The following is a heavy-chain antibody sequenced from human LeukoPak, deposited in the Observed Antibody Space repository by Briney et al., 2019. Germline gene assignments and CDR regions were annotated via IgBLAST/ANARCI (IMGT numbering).Heavy chain of an antibody. Sequence: SETLSLTCTVSGGSISSYYWSWIRQPPGKGLEWIGYIYYSGSTNYSPSLKSRVTISVDTSKHQFSLKLSSVTAADTAVYYCARDPGYSSSWYYYGMDVWGQGTTVTVSS. CDR3: ARDPGYSSSWYYYGMDV. CDR1: GGSISSYY. V-gene: IGHV4-59*12. CDR2: IYYSGST. J-gene: IGHJ6*02. D-gene: IGHD6-13*01.